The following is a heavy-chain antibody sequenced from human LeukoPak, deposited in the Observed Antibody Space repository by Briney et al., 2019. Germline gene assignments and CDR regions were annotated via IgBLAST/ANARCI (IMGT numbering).Heavy chain of an antibody. D-gene: IGHD1-1*01. V-gene: IGHV3-11*06. CDR3: TRVGSSGSVDY. CDR2: ISSRTSDT. Sequence: PGGSLRLSCAASGFTFSDYYMSWIREAPGKGLEWVSYISSRTSDTNYVDSVKGRFTISRDNAKNSLYLQMNSLRAEDTAVYYCTRVGSSGSVDYWGQGTLVTVSS. CDR1: GFTFSDYY. J-gene: IGHJ4*02.